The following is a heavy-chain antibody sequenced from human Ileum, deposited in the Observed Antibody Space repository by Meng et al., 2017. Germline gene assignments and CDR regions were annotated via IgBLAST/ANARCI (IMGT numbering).Heavy chain of an antibody. CDR3: AKGGGQYGYCSGGTCYPEFDY. V-gene: IGHV3-23*01. J-gene: IGHJ4*02. CDR2: LSENGYST. Sequence: GGSLRLSCVASGFTFSSYAMSWVRQAPGKGLEWVTSLSENGYSTYHADSVKGRFTISRDISKNTSYLQMNGLRAEDTAVYFCAKGGGQYGYCSGGTCYPEFDYWGQGTLVTVSS. CDR1: GFTFSSYA. D-gene: IGHD2-15*01.